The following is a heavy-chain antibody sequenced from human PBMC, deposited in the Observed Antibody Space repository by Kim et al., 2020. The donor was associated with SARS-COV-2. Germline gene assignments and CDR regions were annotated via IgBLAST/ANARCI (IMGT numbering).Heavy chain of an antibody. Sequence: HYSPSLKSRLTITKDTSKNQLVLTMTNMDPVDTAAYYCAHSNIVATFFDYWGQGTLVPVSS. D-gene: IGHD5-12*01. V-gene: IGHV2-5*01. J-gene: IGHJ4*02. CDR3: AHSNIVATFFDY.